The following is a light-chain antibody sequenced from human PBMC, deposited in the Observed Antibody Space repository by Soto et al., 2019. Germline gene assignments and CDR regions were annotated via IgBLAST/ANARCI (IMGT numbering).Light chain of an antibody. J-gene: IGKJ2*03. V-gene: IGKV3-20*01. CDR1: QSVSSSY. CDR3: QQYGSPPYG. Sequence: EIVLTQSPGTLSLSPGERATLSCRASQSVSSSYLVWYQQKPGQAPRLLIYDASSRATGISDRFSGSGSGTDFTLTISRLEPEDFAVYYCQQYGSPPYGFGQGTKLEIK. CDR2: DAS.